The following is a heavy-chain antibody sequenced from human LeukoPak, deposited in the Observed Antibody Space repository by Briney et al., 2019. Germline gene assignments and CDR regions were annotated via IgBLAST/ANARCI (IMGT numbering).Heavy chain of an antibody. J-gene: IGHJ4*02. CDR1: GGSFSGYY. CDR2: INHSGST. Sequence: SETLSLTCAVYGGSFSGYYWSWIRQPPGKGLEWIGEINHSGSTNYNPSLKSRVTISVDTSKNQFSLKLSSVTAADTAVYYCARDGAGTALYYFDYWGQGTLVTVSS. V-gene: IGHV4-34*01. CDR3: ARDGAGTALYYFDY. D-gene: IGHD6-19*01.